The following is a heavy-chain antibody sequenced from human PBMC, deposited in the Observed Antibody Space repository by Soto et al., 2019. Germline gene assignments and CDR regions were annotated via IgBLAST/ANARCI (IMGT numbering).Heavy chain of an antibody. CDR1: GGSIISGGYS. J-gene: IGHJ5*02. Sequence: PSETLSLTCVVSGGSIISGGYSWSWIRQPPGKGLEWTGYIYLSGSTYYNPSLKSRVTISVDRSKNQFSLKLSSVTAADTAVYYCARFFGNYNNWFDPWGQGTLVTVSS. V-gene: IGHV4-30-2*01. CDR3: ARFFGNYNNWFDP. CDR2: IYLSGST. D-gene: IGHD1-7*01.